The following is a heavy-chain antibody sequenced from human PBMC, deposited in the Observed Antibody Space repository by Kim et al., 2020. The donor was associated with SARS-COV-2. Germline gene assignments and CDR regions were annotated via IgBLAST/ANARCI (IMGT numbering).Heavy chain of an antibody. D-gene: IGHD3-3*01. V-gene: IGHV4-4*02. CDR3: ARGRVSPLDY. Sequence: STHSNPPLQNRVTISVDKSKNQFSLKLSSVTAADTAGYYCARGRVSPLDYWGQGTLVTVSS. CDR2: ST. J-gene: IGHJ4*02.